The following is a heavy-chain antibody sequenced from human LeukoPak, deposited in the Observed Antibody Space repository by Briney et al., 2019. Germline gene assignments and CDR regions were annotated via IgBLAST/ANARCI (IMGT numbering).Heavy chain of an antibody. D-gene: IGHD3-22*01. CDR2: ISYSGNT. J-gene: IGHJ4*02. Sequence: SQTLSLTCTVSGVSISSGGYYWSWIRQRPGKGLEWIGYISYSGNTHYNPSLESRVAMSLDAAKNHFSLKLRSVTAADTAVYYCARADYDSRGHLLSFDYWGQGTLGTVSP. V-gene: IGHV4-31*03. CDR3: ARADYDSRGHLLSFDY. CDR1: GVSISSGGYY.